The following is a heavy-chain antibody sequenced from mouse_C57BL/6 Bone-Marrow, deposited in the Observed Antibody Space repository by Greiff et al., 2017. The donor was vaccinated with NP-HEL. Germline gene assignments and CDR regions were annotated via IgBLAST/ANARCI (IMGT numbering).Heavy chain of an antibody. CDR3: ARPSTGSPRGAMDY. J-gene: IGHJ4*01. D-gene: IGHD1-1*01. CDR2: IDPSDSYT. Sequence: VQLQQPGAELVMPGASVKLSCKASGYTFTSYWMHWVKQRPGQGLEWIGEIDPSDSYTNYNQKFKGKSTLTVDKSSSTAYMQLSSLTSEDSAVYYWARPSTGSPRGAMDYWGQGTSVTVSS. V-gene: IGHV1-69*01. CDR1: GYTFTSYW.